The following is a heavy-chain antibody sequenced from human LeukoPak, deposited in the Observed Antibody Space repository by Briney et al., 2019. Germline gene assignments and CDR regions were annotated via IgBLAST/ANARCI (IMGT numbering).Heavy chain of an antibody. D-gene: IGHD3-3*01. V-gene: IGHV3-66*01. CDR1: GFSVTSKY. Sequence: SGGSLRLSCAASGFSVTSKYINWVRQAPGKGLEWVLVVESGGDTSYANSVKGRFTVSRDNAKNSLYLQMNSLRAEDTAVYYCARGRSAITIFGVVPDFDYWGQGTLVTVSS. CDR2: VESGGDT. J-gene: IGHJ4*02. CDR3: ARGRSAITIFGVVPDFDY.